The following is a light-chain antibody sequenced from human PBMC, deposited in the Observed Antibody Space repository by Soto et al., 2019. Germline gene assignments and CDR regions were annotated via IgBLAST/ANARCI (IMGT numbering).Light chain of an antibody. CDR3: QQRSNWPPGVA. J-gene: IGKJ3*01. CDR1: QSVSVY. V-gene: IGKV3-11*01. CDR2: DAS. Sequence: EIVLTQSPATLSLSPGERATLSCRASQSVSVYLAWYQQQPGQAPRLLIYDASNRATGIPARFSGSGSGTDFTLTISSLEPEDFAVYYCQQRSNWPPGVAFGPGTRVDVK.